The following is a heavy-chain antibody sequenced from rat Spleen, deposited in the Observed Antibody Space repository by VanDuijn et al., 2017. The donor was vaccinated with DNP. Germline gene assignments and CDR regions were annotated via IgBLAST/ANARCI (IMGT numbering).Heavy chain of an antibody. Sequence: EVQLVESGGGLVQPGRSLKLSCAVSRITFSDHNMAWVRQAPKKSLEWVAIISYDYSDTYYRESVKGRFTISRDNAKSTLYLQMDSLRSEDTATYYCAGRPPPTRGPFDYWGQGVTVTVSS. J-gene: IGHJ2*01. V-gene: IGHV5-7*01. D-gene: IGHD1-4*01. CDR3: AGRPPPTRGPFDY. CDR2: ISYDYSDT. CDR1: RITFSDHN.